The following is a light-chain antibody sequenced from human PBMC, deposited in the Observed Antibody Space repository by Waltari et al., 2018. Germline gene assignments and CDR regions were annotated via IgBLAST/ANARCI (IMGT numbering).Light chain of an antibody. CDR2: TDD. CDR1: SSNIGSHY. V-gene: IGLV1-47*02. J-gene: IGLJ2*01. Sequence: SVLTQPPSASGAPGQRVTISCSGSSSNIGSHYVYWYQQPPGTAPKLLIYTDDQRAAGVPDRVSASKSGTSASLAISGLRSEDEADYYCAAWDDSPSGHVVFGGGTKLTVL. CDR3: AAWDDSPSGHVV.